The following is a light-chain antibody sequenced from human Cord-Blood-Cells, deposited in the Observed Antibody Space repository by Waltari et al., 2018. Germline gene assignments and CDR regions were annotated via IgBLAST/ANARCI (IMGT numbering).Light chain of an antibody. CDR2: EFS. Sequence: QSALTQPASLSGSPGQSITISCTATSSDVGGYNYVSWDQLHPGKATKLIIYEFSKRPSVVSKLFSGSKSGHTASLTISGLQAEDEADYYCSSGVVFGGGTKLTVL. CDR1: SSDVGGYNY. CDR3: SSGVV. V-gene: IGLV2-14*01. J-gene: IGLJ2*01.